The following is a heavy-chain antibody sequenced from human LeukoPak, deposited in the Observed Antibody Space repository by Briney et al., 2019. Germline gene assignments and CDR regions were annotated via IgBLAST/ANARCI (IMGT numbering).Heavy chain of an antibody. D-gene: IGHD1-14*01. V-gene: IGHV4-30-4*08. CDR3: ARGPEYMDV. Sequence: SETLSLTCAVYGGSFSGYYWSWIRQPPGKGLEWIGYIYYSGSTYYNPSLKSRVTISVDTSKNQFSLMVSSLTAADTAVYFCARGPEYMDVWGKGTTVTVSS. CDR1: GGSFSGYY. CDR2: IYYSGST. J-gene: IGHJ6*03.